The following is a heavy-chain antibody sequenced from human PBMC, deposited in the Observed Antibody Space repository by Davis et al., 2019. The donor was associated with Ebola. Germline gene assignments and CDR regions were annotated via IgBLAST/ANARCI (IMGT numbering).Heavy chain of an antibody. J-gene: IGHJ6*02. D-gene: IGHD3-10*01. CDR3: ARGALLWEWGMDV. CDR2: IKQDGSEK. V-gene: IGHV3-7*01. Sequence: PGGSLRLSCAASGFTFSSYWMSWVRQAPGKGLEWVANIKQDGSEKYYADSVKGRFTISRDNSKNTLYLQMNSLRAEDTAVYYCARGALLWEWGMDVWGQGTTVTVSS. CDR1: GFTFSSYW.